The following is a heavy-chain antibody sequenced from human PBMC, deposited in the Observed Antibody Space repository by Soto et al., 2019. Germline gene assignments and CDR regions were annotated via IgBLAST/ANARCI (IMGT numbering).Heavy chain of an antibody. CDR2: INWNGGST. J-gene: IGHJ6*03. D-gene: IGHD4-17*01. Sequence: EVQLVESGGGVVRPGGSLRLSCAASGFTFDDYGMSWVRQAPGKGLEWVSGINWNGGSTGYADSVKGRFTISRDNAKNSLYLQMNSLRAEDTALYHCARVKMTTVTKSYYYYMDVWGKGTTVTVSS. CDR1: GFTFDDYG. V-gene: IGHV3-20*01. CDR3: ARVKMTTVTKSYYYYMDV.